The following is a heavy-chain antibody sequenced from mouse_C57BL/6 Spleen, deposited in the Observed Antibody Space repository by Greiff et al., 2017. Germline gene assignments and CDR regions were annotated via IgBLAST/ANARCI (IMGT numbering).Heavy chain of an antibody. D-gene: IGHD4-1*01. Sequence: EVMLVESGGGLVKPGGSLKLSCAASGFTFSSYTMSWVRQTPEKRLEWVATISGGGGNTYYPDSVKGRFTISRDNAKNTLYLQMSSLRSEYTALYYCARQGTGTYYFDYWGQGTTLTVSS. CDR2: ISGGGGNT. CDR3: ARQGTGTYYFDY. J-gene: IGHJ2*01. CDR1: GFTFSSYT. V-gene: IGHV5-9*01.